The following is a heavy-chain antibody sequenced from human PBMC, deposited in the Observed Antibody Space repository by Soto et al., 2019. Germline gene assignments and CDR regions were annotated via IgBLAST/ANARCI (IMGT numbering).Heavy chain of an antibody. J-gene: IGHJ4*02. D-gene: IGHD2-2*01. Sequence: EVQLVESGGGLVQPGGSLRLSCVVSGLAFSTYGMSWVRQAPGKGLEWVANINQDGSERYYVDSVKGRFTISRDNAKNSLYLQITSRRADDTAVYYCARPARDCNSPGCATGGQGPLVTVSS. CDR3: ARPARDCNSPGCAT. V-gene: IGHV3-7*01. CDR2: INQDGSER. CDR1: GLAFSTYG.